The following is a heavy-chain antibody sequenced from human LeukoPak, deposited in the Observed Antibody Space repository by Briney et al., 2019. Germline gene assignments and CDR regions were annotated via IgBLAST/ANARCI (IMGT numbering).Heavy chain of an antibody. V-gene: IGHV4-39*01. Sequence: PSETLSLTCTVSGGSISTSSSYWGWIRQPPGKGLEWIGSIYYSGSTNYNPSLERRVTISIDTYKDQFSLKLSSATAADTAVYYFARQAYYYDGDTYFYYFDDWGPGNLVTVSS. J-gene: IGHJ4*02. CDR1: GGSISTSSSY. D-gene: IGHD3-22*01. CDR3: ARQAYYYDGDTYFYYFDD. CDR2: IYYSGST.